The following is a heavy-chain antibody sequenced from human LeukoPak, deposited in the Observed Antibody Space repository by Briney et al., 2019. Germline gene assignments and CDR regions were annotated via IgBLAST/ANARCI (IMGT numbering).Heavy chain of an antibody. CDR3: ARSGSYNWFDP. D-gene: IGHD1-26*01. V-gene: IGHV1-46*01. J-gene: IGHJ5*02. CDR2: INPSGGST. CDR1: GYTFISYY. Sequence: ASVTVSFTASGYTFISYYMHWVRQAPGQGLEWMGIINPSGGSTTYAQKFQGRVTMTRDTSTSTVYMELSSLRSEDTAVYYCARSGSYNWFDPWGQGTLVTVSS.